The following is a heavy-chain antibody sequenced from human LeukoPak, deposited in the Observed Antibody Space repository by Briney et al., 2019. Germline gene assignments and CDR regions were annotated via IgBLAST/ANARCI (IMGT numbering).Heavy chain of an antibody. CDR2: IYHSGST. V-gene: IGHV4-30-2*01. J-gene: IGHJ6*03. CDR3: ARGGPTVSFGYYYYMDV. CDR1: GGSISSGGYY. Sequence: SQTLSLTCTVSGGSISSGGYYWSWIRQPPGKGLEWIGYIYHSGSTYYNPSLKSRVTMSVDTSKNQFSLKLSSVTAADTAVYYCARGGPTVSFGYYYYMDVWGKGTTVTVSS. D-gene: IGHD4-11*01.